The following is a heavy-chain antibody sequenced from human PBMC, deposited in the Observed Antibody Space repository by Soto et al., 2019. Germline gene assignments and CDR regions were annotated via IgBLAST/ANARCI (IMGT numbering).Heavy chain of an antibody. CDR3: AKGDGLILAV. CDR2: TNTGGTT. V-gene: IGHV3-53*02. CDR1: GFTVNSNY. Sequence: EMQVLATGGGLIQPGGSLRLSCAASGFTVNSNYMSWVRQAPGEGLQWVSITNTGGTTYYADSVKGRFTVSRDNSKNTLYLQMNSLRAEDTAVYYCAKGDGLILAVWGQGTTVSVSS. D-gene: IGHD1-26*01. J-gene: IGHJ6*02.